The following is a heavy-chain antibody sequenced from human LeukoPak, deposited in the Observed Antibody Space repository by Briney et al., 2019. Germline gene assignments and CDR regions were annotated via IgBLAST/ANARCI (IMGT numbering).Heavy chain of an antibody. CDR2: ISSSSSYI. D-gene: IGHD4-17*01. CDR3: ARDRDYGDYSEFDP. Sequence: GGSLRLSCAASGFTFSSYSMNWVRQAPGKGLEWVSSISSSSSYIYYADSVKGRFTISRDNAKNSLYLQMNSLRAEDTAVYNCARDRDYGDYSEFDPWGQGTLVTVSS. CDR1: GFTFSSYS. J-gene: IGHJ5*02. V-gene: IGHV3-21*01.